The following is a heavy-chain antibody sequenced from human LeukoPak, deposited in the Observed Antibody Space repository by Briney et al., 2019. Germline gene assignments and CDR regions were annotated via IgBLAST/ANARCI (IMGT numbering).Heavy chain of an antibody. J-gene: IGHJ3*02. CDR2: ISSSGSTI. Sequence: GGSLRLSCAASGFTFSDYYMSWIRQAPGKGLEWVSYISSSGSTIYYADSVKGRFTISRDDAKNSLYLQMNSLRADDTAVYYCARRWNYKDAFDIWGQGTMVTVSS. CDR3: ARRWNYKDAFDI. V-gene: IGHV3-11*01. D-gene: IGHD1-7*01. CDR1: GFTFSDYY.